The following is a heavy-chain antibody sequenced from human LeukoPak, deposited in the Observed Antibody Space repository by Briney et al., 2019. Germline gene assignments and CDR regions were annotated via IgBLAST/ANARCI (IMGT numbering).Heavy chain of an antibody. CDR3: ARVQQDYYDSSGYYPIYYYYYYMDV. D-gene: IGHD3-22*01. CDR1: GFTFSNYN. Sequence: GGSLRLSCAASGFTFSNYNMNWVRQAPGKGLEWVSYIGNSGTTIYYADSVKGRFTISRDNAKNTLYLQMNSLRAEDTAVYYCARVQQDYYDSSGYYPIYYYYYYMDVWGKGTTVTISS. CDR2: IGNSGTTI. J-gene: IGHJ6*03. V-gene: IGHV3-48*04.